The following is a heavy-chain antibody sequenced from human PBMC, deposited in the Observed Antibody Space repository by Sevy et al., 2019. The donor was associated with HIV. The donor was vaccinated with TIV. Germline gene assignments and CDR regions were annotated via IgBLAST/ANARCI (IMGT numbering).Heavy chain of an antibody. J-gene: IGHJ4*02. V-gene: IGHV3-23*01. CDR2: LSFGCGEI. Sequence: GGSLRLSCAASGFTFSKYSMSWVRQAPGKGLEWVSTLSFGCGEINYADSVKGRFTISRDNSKSSVYLQMNNLRPEDTAVYSCAREGCTKPHDYWGQGTLVTVSS. CDR3: AREGCTKPHDY. D-gene: IGHD2-8*01. CDR1: GFTFSKYS.